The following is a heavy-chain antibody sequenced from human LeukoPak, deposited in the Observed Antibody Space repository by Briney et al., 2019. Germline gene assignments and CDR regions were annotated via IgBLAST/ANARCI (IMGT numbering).Heavy chain of an antibody. CDR1: GGSISNYY. CDR2: VSTSGAT. Sequence: SETLSLTCTVSGGSISNYYWSWIPHPAGKGLEWIGRVSTSGATNYNPSLKSRVTMSTDTSKNQFSLSLRSMTAADTAVYYCASLFFDTSGYVDQWGQGTLVTVSS. CDR3: ASLFFDTSGYVDQ. J-gene: IGHJ5*02. D-gene: IGHD3-22*01. V-gene: IGHV4-4*07.